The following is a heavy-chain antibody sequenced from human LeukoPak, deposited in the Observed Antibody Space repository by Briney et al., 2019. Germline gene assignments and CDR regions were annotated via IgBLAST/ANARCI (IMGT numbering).Heavy chain of an antibody. Sequence: GGSLKLSCAASGFTFSGSAMHWVRQASGQGLEWVGCIKSKANSYATAYDSSMKGRFTISRDDSKNTAYLQMNSLKTEDTAVYYCTRLARSITMVRGVILIYYYYYGMDVWGKGTTVTVSS. J-gene: IGHJ6*04. CDR3: TRLARSITMVRGVILIYYYYYGMDV. V-gene: IGHV3-73*01. CDR1: GFTFSGSA. D-gene: IGHD3-10*01. CDR2: IKSKANSYAT.